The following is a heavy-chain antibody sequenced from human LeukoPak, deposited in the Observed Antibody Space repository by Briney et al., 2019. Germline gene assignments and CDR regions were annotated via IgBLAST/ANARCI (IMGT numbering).Heavy chain of an antibody. J-gene: IGHJ4*02. D-gene: IGHD3-22*01. Sequence: PGGSLRLSCAASGFTFSSYSMNWVRQAPGKGLEWVSYISSSGSTIYYADSVKGRFTISRDNAKNSLYLQMNSLRAEDTAVYYCARDRVHYYDSSGYRYFDYWGQGTLVTVSS. CDR1: GFTFSSYS. V-gene: IGHV3-48*04. CDR2: ISSSGSTI. CDR3: ARDRVHYYDSSGYRYFDY.